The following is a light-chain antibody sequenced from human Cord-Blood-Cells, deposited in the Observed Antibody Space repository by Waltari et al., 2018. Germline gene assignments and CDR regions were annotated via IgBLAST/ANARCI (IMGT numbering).Light chain of an antibody. Sequence: QSALTQPRSVSGSPGQSATIPCTGTSSDVGGYNYLSWYQRPPGKAPKLMIYDVSKRPSGVPDRFSGSKSGNTASLTISGLQAEDEADYYCCSYAGSYTSYVVFGGGTKLTVL. J-gene: IGLJ2*01. CDR2: DVS. V-gene: IGLV2-11*01. CDR1: SSDVGGYNY. CDR3: CSYAGSYTSYVV.